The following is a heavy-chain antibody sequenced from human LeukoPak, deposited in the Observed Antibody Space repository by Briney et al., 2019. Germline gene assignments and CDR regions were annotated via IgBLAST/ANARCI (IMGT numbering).Heavy chain of an antibody. V-gene: IGHV3-49*04. CDR3: ARAKDSYGYGMDV. J-gene: IGHJ6*02. CDR1: GFRFGDYP. Sequence: GGSLRLSCRGSGFRFGDYPVSWVRQAPGKGLEWVGLVRGENYGSTTEYAASVKGRFTMSRDDSKSIAYLQMNSLITEDTAVYYCARAKDSYGYGMDVWGQGTTVTVSS. D-gene: IGHD5-18*01. CDR2: VRGENYGSTT.